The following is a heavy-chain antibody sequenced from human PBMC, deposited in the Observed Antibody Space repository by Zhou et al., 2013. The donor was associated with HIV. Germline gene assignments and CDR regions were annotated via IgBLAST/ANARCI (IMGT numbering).Heavy chain of an antibody. J-gene: IGHJ6*03. CDR2: ISYSGST. CDR1: GGSISSSSYY. CDR3: ARARPMYYYYMDV. Sequence: QVQLQESGPGLVKPSETLSLTCTVSGGSISSSSYYWGWIRQPPGKGLEWVGSISYSGSTYYNPSLKSRVTISVDTSKNQFSLKLISVTAADTAVYYCARARPMYYYYMDVWGKGTTVTVSS. V-gene: IGHV4-39*07.